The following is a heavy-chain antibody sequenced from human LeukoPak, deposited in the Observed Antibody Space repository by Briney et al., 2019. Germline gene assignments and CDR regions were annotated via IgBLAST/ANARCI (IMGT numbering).Heavy chain of an antibody. CDR3: ARDRLELPGYYYYYYMDV. J-gene: IGHJ6*03. Sequence: GVSVKVSCKASGYTFTSYGISWVRQAPGQGLEWMGWISAYNGNTNYARKLQGRVTMTTDTSTSTAYMELGSLRSDDTAVYYCARDRLELPGYYYYYYMDVWGKGTTVTVSS. V-gene: IGHV1-18*01. D-gene: IGHD1-7*01. CDR2: ISAYNGNT. CDR1: GYTFTSYG.